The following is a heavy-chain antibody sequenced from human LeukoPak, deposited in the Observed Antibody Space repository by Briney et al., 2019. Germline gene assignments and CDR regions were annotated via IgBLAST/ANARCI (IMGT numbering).Heavy chain of an antibody. CDR2: ISAYNGNT. V-gene: IGHV1-18*01. CDR1: GYTLTSYG. D-gene: IGHD5-24*01. Sequence: ASVKVSCKASGYTLTSYGISWVRQAPGQGLEWMGWISAYNGNTNYAQKLRGRVTMTTDTSTSTAYMELRSLRSDDTAVYYCAKERSRYGYRAGYFDYWGQGTLVTVSS. J-gene: IGHJ4*02. CDR3: AKERSRYGYRAGYFDY.